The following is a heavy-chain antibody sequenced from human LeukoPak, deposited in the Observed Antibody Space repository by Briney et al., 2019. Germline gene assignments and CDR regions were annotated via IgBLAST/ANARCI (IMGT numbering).Heavy chain of an antibody. CDR3: ARAIVVVVAATRGAFDI. CDR2: IYPGDSDT. V-gene: IGHV5-51*01. CDR1: GYSFTSYW. Sequence: NHGESLKISCKGSGYSFTSYWIGWVRQMPGKGLEWMGIIYPGDSDTRYSPSFQGQVTISADKSISTAHLQWSSLKASDTAMYYCARAIVVVVAATRGAFDIWGQGTMVTVSS. D-gene: IGHD2-15*01. J-gene: IGHJ3*02.